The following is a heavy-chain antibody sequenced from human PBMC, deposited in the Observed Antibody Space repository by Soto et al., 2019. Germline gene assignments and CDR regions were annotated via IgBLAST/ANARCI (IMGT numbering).Heavy chain of an antibody. Sequence: GGSLRLSFAASGFTFSSYAMHWVRQAPGKGLEWLAVISYDGSNKYYADSVKGRFTISIXXXXXTXYXQXXXLRAXDTAVYYCASSVYYDSRGRSWGKEPR. CDR3: ASSVYYDSRGRS. J-gene: IGHJ5*01. V-gene: IGHV3-30-3*01. CDR2: ISYDGSNK. CDR1: GFTFSSYA. D-gene: IGHD3-22*01.